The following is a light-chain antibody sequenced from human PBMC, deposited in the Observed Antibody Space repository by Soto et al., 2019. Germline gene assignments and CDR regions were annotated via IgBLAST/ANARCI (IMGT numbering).Light chain of an antibody. CDR1: SSDVGGYNY. CDR3: ASYTTTKTVV. CDR2: EVS. J-gene: IGLJ2*01. Sequence: QSALTQPASVSGSPGQSITISCTGTSSDVGGYNYVSWYQYHPGKAPKLIIYEVSRPSGVSDRFSGSKSGSTASLTISGLQGEDEADYYCASYTTTKTVVFCGGTKLTVL. V-gene: IGLV2-14*01.